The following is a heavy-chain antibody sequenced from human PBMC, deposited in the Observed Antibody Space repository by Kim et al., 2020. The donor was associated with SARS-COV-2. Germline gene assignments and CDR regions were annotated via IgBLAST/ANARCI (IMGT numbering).Heavy chain of an antibody. D-gene: IGHD5-12*01. Sequence: GGSLRLSCAASGFTVSSNYMSWVRQAPGKGLEWVSVIYSGGSTYYADSVKGRFTISRDNSKNTLKLQMNSMRAEDTAVYYCARDGGYSGYDDYYFDYWGQGTLVTVSS. CDR2: IYSGGST. V-gene: IGHV3-66*01. CDR3: ARDGGYSGYDDYYFDY. CDR1: GFTVSSNY. J-gene: IGHJ4*02.